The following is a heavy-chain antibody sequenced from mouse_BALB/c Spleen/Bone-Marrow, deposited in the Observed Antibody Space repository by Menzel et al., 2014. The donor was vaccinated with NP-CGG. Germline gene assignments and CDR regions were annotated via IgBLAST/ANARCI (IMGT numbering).Heavy chain of an antibody. V-gene: IGHV4-1*02. CDR3: ARLGYYGWFAY. J-gene: IGHJ3*01. CDR2: INPGSNTI. D-gene: IGHD2-3*01. CDR1: GFDFSRYW. Sequence: EVKLMESGGGLVQPGGSLKLSWAASGFDFSRYWMSWVRQAPGKGLEWIGEINPGSNTINYTPSLKDKFIISRDNAKNTLYLQMSKVKSEDTALYYCARLGYYGWFAYWGQGTLVTVSA.